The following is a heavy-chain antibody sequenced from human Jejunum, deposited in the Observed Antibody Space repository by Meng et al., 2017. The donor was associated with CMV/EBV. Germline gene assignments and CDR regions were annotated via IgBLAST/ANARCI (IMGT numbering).Heavy chain of an antibody. Sequence: FTFDEYGMSWVRQAPGKGVEWGSTSKWNGKTAGHADSVQGRFTITRDNARNSLYLEMNFRRAEDTAFYYCARSGHSGSYLPGLFDYWGQGALVTVSS. CDR2: SKWNGKTA. D-gene: IGHD1-26*01. J-gene: IGHJ4*02. CDR3: ARSGHSGSYLPGLFDY. V-gene: IGHV3-20*03. CDR1: FTFDEYG.